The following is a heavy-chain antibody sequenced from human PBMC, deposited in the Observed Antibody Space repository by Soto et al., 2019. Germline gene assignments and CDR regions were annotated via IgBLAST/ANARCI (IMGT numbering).Heavy chain of an antibody. CDR2: IYYSGST. CDR3: ARESRDNWNLTEFFDAFDI. J-gene: IGHJ3*02. CDR1: GGSISSSSYY. V-gene: IGHV4-39*02. Sequence: ASETLSLTCTVSGGSISSSSYYWGWIRQPPGKGLEWIGSIYYSGSTYYNPSLKSRVTISVDTSKNQFSLKLSSVTAADTAVYYCARESRDNWNLTEFFDAFDIWGQGTMVTVSS. D-gene: IGHD1-20*01.